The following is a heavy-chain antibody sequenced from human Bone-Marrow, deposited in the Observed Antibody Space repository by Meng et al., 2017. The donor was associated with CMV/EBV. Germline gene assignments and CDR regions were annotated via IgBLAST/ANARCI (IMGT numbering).Heavy chain of an antibody. D-gene: IGHD2-8*02. V-gene: IGHV1-18*04. CDR3: ASDCTYYWCCYTND. Sequence: ASVKVSCKASGYTFTGYYIHWVRQAPGQGLEWMGGIIANIGNANYAQKFQGRVTITTDTSTSTAYMELRSLRSEDTAVYYCASDCTYYWCCYTNDWGQGTTVTVSS. CDR1: GYTFTGYY. CDR2: IIANIGNA. J-gene: IGHJ4*02.